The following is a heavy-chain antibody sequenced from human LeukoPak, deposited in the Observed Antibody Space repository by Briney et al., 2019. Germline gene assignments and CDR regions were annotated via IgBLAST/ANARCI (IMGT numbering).Heavy chain of an antibody. CDR1: GGTFSSYA. V-gene: IGHV1-69*04. CDR2: IIPIFGIA. CDR3: ASVTYSSSSAFPAPPDY. J-gene: IGHJ4*02. D-gene: IGHD6-6*01. Sequence: SVKVSCKASGGTFSSYAISWVRQAPGQGLEWMGRIIPIFGIANYAQKFQGRVTITADKSTSTAYMELSSLRSEDTAVYYYASVTYSSSSAFPAPPDYWGQGTLVTVSS.